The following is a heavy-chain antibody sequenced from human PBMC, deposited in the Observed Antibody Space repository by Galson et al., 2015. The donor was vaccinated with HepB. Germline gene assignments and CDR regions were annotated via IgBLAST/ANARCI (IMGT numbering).Heavy chain of an antibody. CDR3: ARVRWLVTGDAFDI. Sequence: LRLSCAASGFTVSSNYMSWVRQAPGKGLEWVSVIYSGGSTYYADSVKGRFTISRDNSKNTLYLQMNSLRAEDTAVYYCARVRWLVTGDAFDIWGQGTMVTVSS. D-gene: IGHD6-19*01. CDR2: IYSGGST. CDR1: GFTVSSNY. J-gene: IGHJ3*02. V-gene: IGHV3-53*01.